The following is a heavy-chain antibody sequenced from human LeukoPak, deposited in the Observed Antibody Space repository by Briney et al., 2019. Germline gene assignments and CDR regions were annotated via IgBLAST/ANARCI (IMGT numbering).Heavy chain of an antibody. Sequence: GGSLRLSCAASGFIFSNYAMSWVRQAPGKGLEWVSGISASGGNPYYADSVKGRFTISRDNSENTLNLQMNSLRAEDTAVYYCAKARAGEITAAFNYWGQGTLVTVSS. D-gene: IGHD6-13*01. V-gene: IGHV3-23*01. J-gene: IGHJ4*02. CDR1: GFIFSNYA. CDR2: ISASGGNP. CDR3: AKARAGEITAAFNY.